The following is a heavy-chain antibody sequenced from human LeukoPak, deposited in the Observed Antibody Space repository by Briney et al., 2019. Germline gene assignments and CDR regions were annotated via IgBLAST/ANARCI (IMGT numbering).Heavy chain of an antibody. CDR3: ARAVGRITEFAY. D-gene: IGHD3-10*01. J-gene: IGHJ4*02. CDR1: GFTFSSYS. Sequence: GGSLRLSCAASGFTFSSYSMNWVRQAPGKGLEWISYISGRSVSMYYADSVKGRFTISRDNAKNSLYLQMNSLRVEDTAVYFCARAVGRITEFAYWGQGTLVTVSS. CDR2: ISGRSVSM. V-gene: IGHV3-48*04.